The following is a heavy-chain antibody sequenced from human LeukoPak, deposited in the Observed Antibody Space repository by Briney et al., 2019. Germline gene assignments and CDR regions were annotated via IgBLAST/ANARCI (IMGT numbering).Heavy chain of an antibody. V-gene: IGHV3-33*01. CDR3: ATEWDRWYSSGWSGGDY. Sequence: PGGSLRLSCAASGFTFSSYGMHWVRQAPGKGLEWVAVIWYDGSNKYYADSVKGRFTISRDNSKNTLYLQMNSLRAEDTAVYYCATEWDRWYSSGWSGGDYWGQGTLVTVSS. CDR2: IWYDGSNK. J-gene: IGHJ4*02. D-gene: IGHD6-19*01. CDR1: GFTFSSYG.